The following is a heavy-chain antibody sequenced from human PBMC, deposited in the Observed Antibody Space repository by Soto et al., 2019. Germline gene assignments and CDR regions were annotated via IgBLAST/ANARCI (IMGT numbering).Heavy chain of an antibody. CDR3: ARDKRVTMIGGWFDP. D-gene: IGHD3-22*01. V-gene: IGHV4-38-2*02. Sequence: PSQTLSLTCGVSVYSISSGYYWACVRQPPGKELEWIGSIYHSGKTYYKPSLRSRVTVSVDTSKNQFSMKLISVTAADTAVYYCARDKRVTMIGGWFDPWGQGTLVTVSS. CDR1: VYSISSGYY. J-gene: IGHJ5*02. CDR2: IYHSGKT.